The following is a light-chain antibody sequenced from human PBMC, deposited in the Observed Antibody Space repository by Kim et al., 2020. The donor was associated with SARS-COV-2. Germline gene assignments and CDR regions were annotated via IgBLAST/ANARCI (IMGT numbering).Light chain of an antibody. J-gene: IGKJ1*01. CDR2: AAS. CDR1: QGIANN. CDR3: QQYAGYPRT. V-gene: IGKV1-16*01. Sequence: DTQMTQSPSSLSASVGDRVIITCRASQGIANNVAWFQRKPGKAPKSLVYAASSLESGVPSRFSGSGSGTDFILTISSLQPEDYATYYCQQYAGYPRTFGQGTKVDIK.